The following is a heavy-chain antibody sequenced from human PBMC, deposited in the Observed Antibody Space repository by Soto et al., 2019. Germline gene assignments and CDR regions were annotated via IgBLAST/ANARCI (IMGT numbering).Heavy chain of an antibody. CDR3: ARTGYCSSTSCYLDYYMDV. V-gene: IGHV4-34*01. D-gene: IGHD2-2*01. CDR1: GGSFSGYY. CDR2: INHSGST. Sequence: ETLSLTCAVYGGSFSGYYWSWIRQPPGKGLEWIGEINHSGSTNYNPSLKSRVTISVDTSKNQFSLKLSSVTAADTAVYYCARTGYCSSTSCYLDYYMDVWGKGTTVTVSS. J-gene: IGHJ6*03.